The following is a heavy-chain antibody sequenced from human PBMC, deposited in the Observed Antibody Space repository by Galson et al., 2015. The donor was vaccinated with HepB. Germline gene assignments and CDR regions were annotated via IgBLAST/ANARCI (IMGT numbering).Heavy chain of an antibody. CDR2: INPSGGGT. J-gene: IGHJ3*02. Sequence: SVKVSCKASRYTFTSLYIQCVRQAPGQGLEWMGIINPSGGGTSYAQKFQGRVTMTRDTSTTTVYMELSSLSSEDTAVYSCARGGYGGNSRGAFDIRGQGTMVTVSS. CDR3: ARGGYGGNSRGAFDI. V-gene: IGHV1-46*03. CDR1: RYTFTSLY. D-gene: IGHD4-23*01.